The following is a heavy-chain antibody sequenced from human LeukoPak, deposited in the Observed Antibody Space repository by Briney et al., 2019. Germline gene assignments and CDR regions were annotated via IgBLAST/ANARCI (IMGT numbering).Heavy chain of an antibody. CDR1: GYTFTSYG. CDR2: ISAYNGNT. J-gene: IGHJ6*02. D-gene: IGHD2-2*01. V-gene: IGHV1-18*01. Sequence: ASVKVSCKASGYTFTSYGISWVRQAPGQGLEWMGWISAYNGNTNYAQKLQGRVTMTTDTSTSTAYMELRSLRSDDTAVYYCARDFKGYCSSTSCYLDYCYGMDVWGQGTTVTVSS. CDR3: ARDFKGYCSSTSCYLDYCYGMDV.